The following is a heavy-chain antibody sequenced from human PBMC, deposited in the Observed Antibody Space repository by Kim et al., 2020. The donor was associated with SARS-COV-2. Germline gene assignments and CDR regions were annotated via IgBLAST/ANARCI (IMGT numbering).Heavy chain of an antibody. CDR2: INHSGST. J-gene: IGHJ4*02. D-gene: IGHD4-17*01. V-gene: IGHV4-34*01. CDR1: GGSFSGYY. CDR3: ARACYGDQCFDY. Sequence: SETLSLTCAVYGGSFSGYYWSWIRQPPGKGLEWIGEINHSGSTNYNPSLKSRVTISVDTSKNQFSLKLSSVTAADTAVYYCARACYGDQCFDYWGQGTLVTVSS.